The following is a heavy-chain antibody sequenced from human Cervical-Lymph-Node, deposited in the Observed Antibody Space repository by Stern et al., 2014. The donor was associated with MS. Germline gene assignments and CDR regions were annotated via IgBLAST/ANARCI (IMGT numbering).Heavy chain of an antibody. CDR2: ISAYNGNT. CDR3: AREGKYYDSSGKDYYYYYGMDV. D-gene: IGHD3-22*01. J-gene: IGHJ6*02. V-gene: IGHV1-18*01. Sequence: QVQLVQSGAEVKKPGASVKVSCKASGYTFTSYGISWVRQAPGQGLEWMGWISAYNGNTNYAQKLQGRVTMTKDTSTSTAYMELRSLRSDDTAVYYCAREGKYYDSSGKDYYYYYGMDVWGQGTTVTVSS. CDR1: GYTFTSYG.